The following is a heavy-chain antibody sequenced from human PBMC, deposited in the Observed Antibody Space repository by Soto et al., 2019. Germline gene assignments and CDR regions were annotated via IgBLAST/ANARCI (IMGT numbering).Heavy chain of an antibody. CDR3: ARDSLSLLIAVAGLGPQDAFDI. CDR1: GDSFSSNIAA. J-gene: IGHJ3*02. CDR2: TYYRSKWYN. V-gene: IGHV6-1*01. Sequence: PSQTLSRTCAISGDSFSSNIAAWNWIRQSPSRGLEWLGRTYYRSKWYNDYAISVKSRITINPDTSKNQFSLQLNSVTPEDTAVYYCARDSLSLLIAVAGLGPQDAFDIWGQGTMVTVSS. D-gene: IGHD6-19*01.